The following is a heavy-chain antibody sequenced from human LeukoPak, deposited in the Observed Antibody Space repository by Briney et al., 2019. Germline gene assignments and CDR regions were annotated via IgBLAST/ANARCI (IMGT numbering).Heavy chain of an antibody. D-gene: IGHD3-16*02. CDR3: ARVGRDYVWGSYRKPRNRAEYFQH. CDR1: GGSISSSSYY. Sequence: SETLSLTCTVSGGSISSSSYYWGWIRQPPGKGLEWIGSIYYSGSTYYNPSLKSRVTISVDTSKNQFSLKLSSVTAADTAVYYCARVGRDYVWGSYRKPRNRAEYFQHWGQGTLVTVSS. CDR2: IYYSGST. J-gene: IGHJ1*01. V-gene: IGHV4-39*01.